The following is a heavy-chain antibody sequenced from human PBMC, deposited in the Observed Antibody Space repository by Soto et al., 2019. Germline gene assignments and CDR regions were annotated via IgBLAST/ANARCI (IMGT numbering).Heavy chain of an antibody. J-gene: IGHJ3*02. D-gene: IGHD3-10*01. Sequence: QVQLVQSGAEVKKPGASVKVSCKASGYTFTSYAMHWVRQAPGQSLEWMGWINAGNGNTKYSQKFQGRVTITRDTSASTAYMELSSLRSEDTAVYYCARDESTMVRGGSAFDIWGQGTMVTVSS. CDR3: ARDESTMVRGGSAFDI. CDR2: INAGNGNT. CDR1: GYTFTSYA. V-gene: IGHV1-3*01.